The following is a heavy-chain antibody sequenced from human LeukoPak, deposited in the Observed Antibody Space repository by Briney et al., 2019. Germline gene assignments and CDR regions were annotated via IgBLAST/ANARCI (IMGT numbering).Heavy chain of an antibody. CDR3: AREDYHMINGGFDH. J-gene: IGHJ5*02. Sequence: GGSLRLSCAASVLTLSNYWVHWLRQSREKARVWISYINSDGTSTSYADSVKGRFTISRDNAKNTLYLQINSLRAEDTAVYYCAREDYHMINGGFDHWGQGTLVTVSS. CDR2: INSDGTST. V-gene: IGHV3-74*01. D-gene: IGHD3-22*01. CDR1: VLTLSNYW.